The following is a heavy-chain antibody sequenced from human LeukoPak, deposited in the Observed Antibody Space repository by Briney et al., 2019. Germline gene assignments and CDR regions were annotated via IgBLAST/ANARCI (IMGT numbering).Heavy chain of an antibody. D-gene: IGHD5-18*01. Sequence: GGSLRLSCASSGFHFNSYSMHWVRQAPGKGLEWVANIKQDGSEKYYVDSVKGRFTISRDNAKNSLYLQMNSLRAEDTAVYYCARHLSGITGYTYGRGIDYWGQGTLVTVSS. V-gene: IGHV3-7*01. CDR2: IKQDGSEK. CDR3: ARHLSGITGYTYGRGIDY. CDR1: GFHFNSYS. J-gene: IGHJ4*02.